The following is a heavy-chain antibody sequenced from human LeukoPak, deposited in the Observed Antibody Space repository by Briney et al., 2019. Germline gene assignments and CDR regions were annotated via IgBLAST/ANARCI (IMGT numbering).Heavy chain of an antibody. CDR3: AKDLYDGYYFDY. CDR2: ISYDGSNK. V-gene: IGHV3-30*18. J-gene: IGHJ4*02. Sequence: GGSLRLSCAASGFTFSNNAMHWVRQAPGKGLEWVAVISYDGSNKYHADSVKGRFTISRDNSKNTLYLQMNSLRAEDTAVYYCAKDLYDGYYFDYWGQGTLVTVSS. CDR1: GFTFSNNA. D-gene: IGHD3-22*01.